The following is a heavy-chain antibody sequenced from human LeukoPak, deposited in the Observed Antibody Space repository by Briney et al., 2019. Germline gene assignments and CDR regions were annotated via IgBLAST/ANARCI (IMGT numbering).Heavy chain of an antibody. Sequence: GGYLRLSCAGSGFTFRSYDMRRDRQAQGKGREGGSDIRGSGGSTYYADSVKGRFTISRDNSKNTLYLQMNSLRAEDTAVYYCAKGTVVVPAAPFDYWGQGTLVTVSS. CDR1: GFTFRSYD. CDR3: AKGTVVVPAAPFDY. J-gene: IGHJ4*02. D-gene: IGHD2-2*01. V-gene: IGHV3-23*01. CDR2: IRGSGGST.